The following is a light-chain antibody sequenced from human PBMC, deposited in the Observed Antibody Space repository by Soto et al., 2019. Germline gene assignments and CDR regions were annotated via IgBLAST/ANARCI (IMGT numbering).Light chain of an antibody. V-gene: IGKV1-39*01. J-gene: IGKJ1*01. Sequence: DIQMTQSPSSLSASVGDRVTVSFRAGQSIGNYLNWYQHKPGKAPKLLIYSASSLQSGVPSRFSGSGSGTDFTLTISSLQPEDFATYYFQQSYSTSVTFGQGTKVDI. CDR3: QQSYSTSVT. CDR1: QSIGNY. CDR2: SAS.